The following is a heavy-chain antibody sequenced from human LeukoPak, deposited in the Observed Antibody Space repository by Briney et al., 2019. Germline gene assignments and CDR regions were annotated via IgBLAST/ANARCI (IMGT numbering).Heavy chain of an antibody. J-gene: IGHJ4*02. CDR3: ATDRSMVRGVFIRGYYFDY. Sequence: GASVKVSCKVSGYTLTELSMHWVRQAPGKGLEWMGGFDPEDGETIYAQKFQGRLTMTEDTSTDTAYMELSSLRSEDTAVYYCATDRSMVRGVFIRGYYFDYWGQGTLVTVSS. CDR1: GYTLTELS. CDR2: FDPEDGET. V-gene: IGHV1-24*01. D-gene: IGHD3-10*01.